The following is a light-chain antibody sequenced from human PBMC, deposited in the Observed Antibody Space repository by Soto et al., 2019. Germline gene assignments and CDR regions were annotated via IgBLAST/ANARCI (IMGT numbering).Light chain of an antibody. CDR2: SGN. V-gene: IGLV1-44*01. CDR3: AAWDDSLNGVV. CDR1: SSNVGSYT. Sequence: QSVLTQPPSASGTPGQRVTISCSGSSSNVGSYTVYWYQQLPGTAPKVLIYSGNRRPSGVPARFSGSKSGTSASLAISGLQSEDEADYYCAAWDDSLNGVVFGGGTKQTVL. J-gene: IGLJ2*01.